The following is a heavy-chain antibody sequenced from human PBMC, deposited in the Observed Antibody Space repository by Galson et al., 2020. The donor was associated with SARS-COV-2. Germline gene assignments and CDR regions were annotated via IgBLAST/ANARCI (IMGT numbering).Heavy chain of an antibody. CDR3: ATGSVVSLTSQVDH. CDR2: FDPEVGET. Sequence: ASVKVSCKVFGYTLTELSMHWVRQAPGKGLEWMGGFDPEVGETIYAQKFQGRVTMTEDTSTDTAYMELSSLRSEDTAVYYCATGSVVSLTSQVDHWGQGNLVIVSS. CDR1: GYTLTELS. V-gene: IGHV1-24*01. J-gene: IGHJ5*02. D-gene: IGHD3-10*01.